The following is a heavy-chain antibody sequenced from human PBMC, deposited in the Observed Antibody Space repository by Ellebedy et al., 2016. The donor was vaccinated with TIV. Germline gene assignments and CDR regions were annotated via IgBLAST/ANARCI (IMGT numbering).Heavy chain of an antibody. CDR2: IYYSGST. V-gene: IGHV4-59*01. CDR1: GGSISSYY. D-gene: IGHD2-15*01. CDR3: ARVGYCSGGSCYSAGFDP. Sequence: SETLSLXCTVSGGSISSYYWSWIRQPPGKGLEWIGYIYYSGSTNYNPSLKSRVTISVDTSKNQFSLKLSSVTAADTAVYYCARVGYCSGGSCYSAGFDPWGQGTLVTVSS. J-gene: IGHJ5*02.